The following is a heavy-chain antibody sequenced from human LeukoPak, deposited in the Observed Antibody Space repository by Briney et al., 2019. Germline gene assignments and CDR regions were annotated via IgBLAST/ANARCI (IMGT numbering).Heavy chain of an antibody. CDR1: GDSISSGSSY. CDR3: ARGVDLGYFDY. CDR2: VYSSGGT. D-gene: IGHD3-16*01. V-gene: IGHV4-61*02. J-gene: IGHJ4*02. Sequence: SETLSLTCTVSGDSISSGSSYWSWIRQPAGKGLECIGRVYSSGGTNYNPSLESRVTISVDTSKNQFSLELSSVTAADTAVYYCARGVDLGYFDYWGQGALVTVSS.